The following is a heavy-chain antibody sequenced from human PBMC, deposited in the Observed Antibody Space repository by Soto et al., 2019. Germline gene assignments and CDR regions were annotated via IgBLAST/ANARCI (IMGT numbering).Heavy chain of an antibody. V-gene: IGHV1-69*13. Sequence: SVKVSCKASGGTFSSYAISWVRQAPGQGLEWMGGIIPIFGTANYAQKFQGRVTITADESTSTAYMELSSLRSEDTAVYYCARDLLYYYDSSGYCCHYWGQGTLVTVSS. J-gene: IGHJ4*02. D-gene: IGHD3-22*01. CDR3: ARDLLYYYDSSGYCCHY. CDR2: IIPIFGTA. CDR1: GGTFSSYA.